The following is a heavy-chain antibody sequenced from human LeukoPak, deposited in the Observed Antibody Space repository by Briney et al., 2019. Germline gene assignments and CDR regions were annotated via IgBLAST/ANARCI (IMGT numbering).Heavy chain of an antibody. V-gene: IGHV1-2*06. D-gene: IGHD3-9*01. Sequence: GASVKVSCKASGYTFTGYYMHWVRQAPGQGLEWMGRINPNSGGTNYARKFQGRVTMTRDTSISTAYMELSRLRSDDTAVYYCARDGDYDILTGYYNWFDPWGQGTLVTVSS. CDR3: ARDGDYDILTGYYNWFDP. CDR1: GYTFTGYY. J-gene: IGHJ5*02. CDR2: INPNSGGT.